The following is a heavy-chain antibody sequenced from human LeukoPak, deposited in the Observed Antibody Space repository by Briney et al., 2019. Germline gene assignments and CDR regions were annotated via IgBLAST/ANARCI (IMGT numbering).Heavy chain of an antibody. CDR3: ARDGRWLVDY. J-gene: IGHJ4*02. CDR1: GFTFDDYG. D-gene: IGHD5-24*01. Sequence: GGSLRLSCAASGFTFDDYGMSWVRQAPGKGLEWVANIKQDGSEKSYVDSVKGRFTISRDNARNSLYLQMNSLRAEDTAVYYCARDGRWLVDYWGQGTLVTVSS. V-gene: IGHV3-7*01. CDR2: IKQDGSEK.